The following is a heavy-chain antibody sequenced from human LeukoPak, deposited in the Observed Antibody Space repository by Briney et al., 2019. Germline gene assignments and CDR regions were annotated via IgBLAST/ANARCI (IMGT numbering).Heavy chain of an antibody. CDR3: ARHRRQAAGWYNWFDP. CDR2: INHSGST. CDR1: GGSFSGYY. Sequence: KPSETLSLTCAVYGGSFSGYYWSWIRQPPGKGLEWIGEINHSGSTNYNPSLKSRVTISVDTSKNQFSLKLSSVTAADTAVYYCARHRRQAAGWYNWFDPWGQGTLVTVSS. J-gene: IGHJ5*02. D-gene: IGHD6-13*01. V-gene: IGHV4-34*01.